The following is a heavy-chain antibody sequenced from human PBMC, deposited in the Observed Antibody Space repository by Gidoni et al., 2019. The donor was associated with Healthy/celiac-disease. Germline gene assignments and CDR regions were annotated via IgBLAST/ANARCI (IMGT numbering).Heavy chain of an antibody. Sequence: EVQLVESGGGLVKPGGSLRLSCAAPGFPFRSCSMNWVRQAPGKGLEWVSSISSSSSYIYYADSVKGRFTISRDNAKNSLYLQMNSLRAEDTAVYYCARDGGDSSSRLLNWYFDLWGRGTLVTVSS. J-gene: IGHJ2*01. CDR2: ISSSSSYI. V-gene: IGHV3-21*01. CDR1: GFPFRSCS. D-gene: IGHD6-13*01. CDR3: ARDGGDSSSRLLNWYFDL.